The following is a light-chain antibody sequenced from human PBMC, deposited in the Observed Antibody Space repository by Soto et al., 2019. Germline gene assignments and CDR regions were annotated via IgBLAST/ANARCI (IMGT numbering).Light chain of an antibody. V-gene: IGKV3-15*01. CDR1: QSVSSN. J-gene: IGKJ1*01. CDR3: QHYNNWPPWT. CDR2: GAS. Sequence: EIVMTQSPATLSVSPGERATLSCRASQSVSSNLAWYQQKPGQAPRLLIYGASTRATGIPARFSGSGSGTECTLTISSLQSEDFAVYYCQHYNNWPPWTFGQGTKVEI.